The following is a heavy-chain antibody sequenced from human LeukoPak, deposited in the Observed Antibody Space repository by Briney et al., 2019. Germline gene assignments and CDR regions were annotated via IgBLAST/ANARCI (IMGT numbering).Heavy chain of an antibody. CDR2: INPNSGGT. J-gene: IGHJ4*02. CDR3: ARVRSRLTSDIVVES. D-gene: IGHD2-2*01. Sequence: ASVKVSCKASGYTFTGYYMHWVRQAPGQGLEWMGWINPNSGGTNYAQKFQGRVTMTRDTSISTAYMELSRLRSDDTAVYYCARVRSRLTSDIVVESWGQGTLVTVSS. V-gene: IGHV1-2*02. CDR1: GYTFTGYY.